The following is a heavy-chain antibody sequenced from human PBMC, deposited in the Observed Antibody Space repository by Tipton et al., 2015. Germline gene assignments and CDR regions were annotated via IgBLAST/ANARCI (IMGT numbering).Heavy chain of an antibody. CDR2: IYYSGST. V-gene: IGHV4-61*01. Sequence: TLSLTCTFSGGSVSSGTYYWSWIRQPPGKELEWIGYIYYSGSTNYNPSLKSRVTISVDTSKNQFSLTLNSVAATDTAVYYCARARGRHGGLFDSWGQGTLVTVSS. CDR3: ARARGRHGGLFDS. J-gene: IGHJ4*02. CDR1: GGSVSSGTYY. D-gene: IGHD4-23*01.